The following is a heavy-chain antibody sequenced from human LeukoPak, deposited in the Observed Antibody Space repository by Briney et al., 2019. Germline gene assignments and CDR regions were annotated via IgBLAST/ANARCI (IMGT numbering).Heavy chain of an antibody. CDR3: ARRYSGYGNAFDI. J-gene: IGHJ3*02. D-gene: IGHD5-12*01. V-gene: IGHV4-59*08. CDR1: GGSFSGYY. CDR2: IYSSGST. Sequence: SETLSLTRAVYGGSFSGYYRSWIRQPPGKGLEWIGYIYSSGSTNYSPSLKSRVTISVDTSKNQFSLKLYSVTAADTAVYYCARRYSGYGNAFDIWGQGTMVTVSS.